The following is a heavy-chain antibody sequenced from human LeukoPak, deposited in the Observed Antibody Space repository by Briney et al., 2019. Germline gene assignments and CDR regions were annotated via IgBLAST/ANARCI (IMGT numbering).Heavy chain of an antibody. Sequence: PAGTLSLSRAASGFTFSSYGMSWVRQAPGKGLEWVSAISATGGTTYYADSVKGRFTIYRDNSKNTLYMQMNSLRAEDTAIYYCAKNGDRAAYCSGGSCYPYYYYYIDVWGKGNTVTISS. CDR3: AKNGDRAAYCSGGSCYPYYYYYIDV. V-gene: IGHV3-23*01. J-gene: IGHJ6*03. CDR1: GFTFSSYG. CDR2: ISATGGTT. D-gene: IGHD2-15*01.